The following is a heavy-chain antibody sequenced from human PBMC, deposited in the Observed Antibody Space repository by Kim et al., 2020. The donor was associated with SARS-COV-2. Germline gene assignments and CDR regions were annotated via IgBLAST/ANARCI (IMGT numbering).Heavy chain of an antibody. Sequence: GGSLRLSCEASGFTFSDDYMGWIRQAPVKGLEWVSSISSSCYTTFSADSVKGRFTISRDNAKNSLYLQMNRLRVEDTAIYYCVRDQTIAARPYYFDSWGQGGRVTVPS. D-gene: IGHD6-6*01. J-gene: IGHJ4*02. CDR2: ISSSCYTT. CDR3: VRDQTIAARPYYFDS. CDR1: GFTFSDDY. V-gene: IGHV3-11*01.